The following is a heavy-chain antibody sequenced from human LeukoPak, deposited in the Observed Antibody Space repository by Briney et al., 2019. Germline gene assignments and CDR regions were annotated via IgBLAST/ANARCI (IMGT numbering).Heavy chain of an antibody. D-gene: IGHD3-22*01. CDR3: AREGKNYYDSSGGYYFDY. Sequence: SSVKVSCKASGGTFSSYAISWVRQAPGQGLEWMGRIIPIFGTANYAQKFRGRVTITTDESTSTAYMELSSLGSEDTAVYYCAREGKNYYDSSGGYYFDYWGQGTLVTVSS. CDR2: IIPIFGTA. CDR1: GGTFSSYA. J-gene: IGHJ4*02. V-gene: IGHV1-69*05.